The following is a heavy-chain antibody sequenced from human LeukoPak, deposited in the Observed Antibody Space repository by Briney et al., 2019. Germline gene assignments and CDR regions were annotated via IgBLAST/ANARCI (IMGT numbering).Heavy chain of an antibody. CDR3: AKDLPQQLLSDY. CDR1: GYTFTSYY. J-gene: IGHJ4*02. CDR2: INPNGDST. V-gene: IGHV1-46*01. Sequence: ASVKVSCKASGYTFTSYYIRWVRQAPGQGLEWMGVINPNGDSTSYAQKFQGRVTMTRDTSTSTVYMELSSLRAEDTAVYYCAKDLPQQLLSDYWGQGTLVTVSS. D-gene: IGHD1-1*01.